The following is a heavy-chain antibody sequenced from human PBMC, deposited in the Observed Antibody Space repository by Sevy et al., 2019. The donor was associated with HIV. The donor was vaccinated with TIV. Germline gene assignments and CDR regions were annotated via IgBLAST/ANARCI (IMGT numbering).Heavy chain of an antibody. CDR1: GGTFSIYA. Sequence: ASVKVSCRASGGTFSIYAITWVRQSPGQGLEWMGGIIPMFGTTNYAQKFQGRVTITADESTNTAYMELSSLRSEDTAVYYCAREDSSGLNWFDPLGQGTLVTVSS. CDR2: IIPMFGTT. V-gene: IGHV1-69*13. D-gene: IGHD3-22*01. J-gene: IGHJ5*02. CDR3: AREDSSGLNWFDP.